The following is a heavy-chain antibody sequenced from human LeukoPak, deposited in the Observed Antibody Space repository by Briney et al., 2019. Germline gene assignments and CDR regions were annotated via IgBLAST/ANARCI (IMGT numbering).Heavy chain of an antibody. Sequence: SETLSLTCTVSGGSISSSSYYWGWIRQPPGKGLERIGSIYYSGSTYYNPSLKSRVTISVDTSKNQFSLKLSSVTAADTAVYYCAREPGGYCGGDCYSGDYWGQGTLVTVSS. CDR2: IYYSGST. D-gene: IGHD2-21*02. CDR3: AREPGGYCGGDCYSGDY. J-gene: IGHJ4*02. CDR1: GGSISSSSYY. V-gene: IGHV4-39*07.